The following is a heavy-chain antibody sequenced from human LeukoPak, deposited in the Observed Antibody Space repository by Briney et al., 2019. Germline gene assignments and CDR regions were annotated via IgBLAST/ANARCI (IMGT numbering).Heavy chain of an antibody. CDR2: IYYSGRT. CDR1: GGSISSYY. V-gene: IGHV4-59*08. J-gene: IGHJ4*02. Sequence: SENLSLPFTVSGGSISSYYWSWIRPPPGKGLEWSGYIYYSGRTNYNPPLKNRVTISVNTSKNQFSLKLSSVTAANTAVYYSARRRYFDYSGEVTLV. CDR3: ARRRYFDY.